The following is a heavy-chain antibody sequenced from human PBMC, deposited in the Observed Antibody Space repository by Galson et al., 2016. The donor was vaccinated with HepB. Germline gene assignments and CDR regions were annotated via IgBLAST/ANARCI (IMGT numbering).Heavy chain of an antibody. CDR3: ARGGTVAGTIMDY. V-gene: IGHV3-7*03. CDR1: GLSFRTSW. J-gene: IGHJ4*02. Sequence: SLRLSCAASGLSFRTSWMTWVRQAPGKGLEWVANIKFDGREQTYVDSVRGRFTISRDSAKNSVYLQMNSVRAGDTAVYYGARGGTVAGTIMDYWGQGTLVTVSS. CDR2: IKFDGREQ. D-gene: IGHD6-19*01.